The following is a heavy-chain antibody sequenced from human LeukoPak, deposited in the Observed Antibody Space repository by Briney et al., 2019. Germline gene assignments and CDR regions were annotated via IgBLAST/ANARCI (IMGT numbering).Heavy chain of an antibody. CDR3: ARVVVTAAPINWFDP. J-gene: IGHJ5*02. Sequence: GESLKISCKGSGYSFTSYWIGWVRQMPGKGLEWMGIIYPGDSDTRYSPSFQGQVTISADKSISTAYLQWSSLKASDTAMYYWARVVVTAAPINWFDPWGQGTLVTVSS. V-gene: IGHV5-51*01. D-gene: IGHD2-21*02. CDR1: GYSFTSYW. CDR2: IYPGDSDT.